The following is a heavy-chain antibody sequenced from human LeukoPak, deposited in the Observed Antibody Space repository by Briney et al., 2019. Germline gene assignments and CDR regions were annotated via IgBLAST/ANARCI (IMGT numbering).Heavy chain of an antibody. CDR2: VSYSGTT. CDR3: ARGNGDYVEYFQH. D-gene: IGHD4-17*01. CDR1: GGSISSYY. V-gene: IGHV4-59*01. Sequence: SETVSLTCSVSGGSISSYYWSWIRQPPGKGLEWIGCVSYSGTTKYSPSLKSRVTISVDTSKNQFSLKLSSVTAADTAVYYCARGNGDYVEYFQHWGQGTLVTVSS. J-gene: IGHJ1*01.